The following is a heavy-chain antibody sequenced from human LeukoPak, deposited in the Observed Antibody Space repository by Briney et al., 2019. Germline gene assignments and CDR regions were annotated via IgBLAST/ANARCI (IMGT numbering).Heavy chain of an antibody. CDR1: GGSISTYF. D-gene: IGHD3-16*01. CDR3: AREEGGTYDF. CDR2: IHYSGST. Sequence: SETLSLTCAVSGGSISTYFWTWIRQPPGQGLEWIGYIHYSGSTNYNPSLKSRVTISVDTSKNHFSLKLSSVTAADTAVYYCAREEGGTYDFWGQGTLVTVSS. J-gene: IGHJ4*02. V-gene: IGHV4-59*01.